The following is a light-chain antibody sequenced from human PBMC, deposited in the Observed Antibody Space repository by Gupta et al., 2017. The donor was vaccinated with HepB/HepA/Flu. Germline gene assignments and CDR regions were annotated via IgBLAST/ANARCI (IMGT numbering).Light chain of an antibody. CDR3: QQSYSYIHFT. J-gene: IGKJ3*01. CDR1: QNISTF. CDR2: ATS. V-gene: IGKV1-39*01. Sequence: DIQMTQSPSSLSASVGDRVTIACRASQNISTFLNWYQQKPGKAPNLLIYATSSLQSGVPSRFSGSGSGPDFTLTISSLQPEDFATYYCQQSYSYIHFTFGHGTKVDIK.